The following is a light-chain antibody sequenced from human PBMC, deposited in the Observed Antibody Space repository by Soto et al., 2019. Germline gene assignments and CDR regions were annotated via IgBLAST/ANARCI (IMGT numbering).Light chain of an antibody. V-gene: IGKV3-15*01. CDR2: GAS. Sequence: EIVLTQSPGTLSWSRGERATLACRASQSVSSSYLAWYQQKPGQAPRLLIYGASTRATRIPSRFSGSGSGTEFTLTISSLQSEDFAVYYCQQYDNWPRTFGQGTKVDIK. J-gene: IGKJ1*01. CDR3: QQYDNWPRT. CDR1: QSVSSSY.